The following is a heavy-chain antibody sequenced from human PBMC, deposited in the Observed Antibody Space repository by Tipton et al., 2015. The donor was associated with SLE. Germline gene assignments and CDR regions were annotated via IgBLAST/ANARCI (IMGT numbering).Heavy chain of an antibody. CDR1: GFTFSDYA. Sequence: GSLRLSCTASGFTFSDYAFHWVRQPPGKGLEYVSAISSDGDYTSYGNSVRGRYTISRDNFKNTVYLQMGGLTPEDTAVFYCARRNLPGGYYDFWGQGTLVTASS. D-gene: IGHD3-22*01. CDR3: ARRNLPGGYYDF. CDR2: ISSDGDYT. V-gene: IGHV3-64*01. J-gene: IGHJ4*02.